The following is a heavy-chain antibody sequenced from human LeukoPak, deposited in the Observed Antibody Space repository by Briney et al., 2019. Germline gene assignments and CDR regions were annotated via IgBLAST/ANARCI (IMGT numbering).Heavy chain of an antibody. V-gene: IGHV3-23*01. D-gene: IGHD4-23*01. Sequence: GGSLRLSCAASGFTFSSYAMSWVRQAPGKGLGWVSAISGSGGSTYYADSVKGRFTISRDNSKNTLYLQMNSLRAEDTAVYYCANYDYGGQDAFDIWGQGTMVTVSS. J-gene: IGHJ3*02. CDR3: ANYDYGGQDAFDI. CDR2: ISGSGGST. CDR1: GFTFSSYA.